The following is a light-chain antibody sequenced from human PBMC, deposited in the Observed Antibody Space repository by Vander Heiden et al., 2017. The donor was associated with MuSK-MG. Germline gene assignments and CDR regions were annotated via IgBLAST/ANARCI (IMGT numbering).Light chain of an antibody. CDR2: WAS. V-gene: IGKV4-1*01. CDR3: QQYYSTPGT. CDR1: RSVLYSSNNKNY. J-gene: IGKJ2*02. Sequence: DIAMTQSPDSLAVSLGERATIKCKSSRSVLYSSNNKNYLAWYQQKPGQPPKLLIYWASTRQSGVPDRFSGSGSGTDFTLTISSLQAEDVAVYFCQQYYSTPGTFGQGTKLDIK.